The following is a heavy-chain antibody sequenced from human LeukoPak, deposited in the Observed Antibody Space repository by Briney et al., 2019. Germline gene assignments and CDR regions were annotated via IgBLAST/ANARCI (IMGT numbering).Heavy chain of an antibody. J-gene: IGHJ4*02. Sequence: PGRSLRLSCAASGFTFSSYAMHWVRQAPGKGLEWVAVISYDGSNKYYADSVKGRFTISRDNSKNTLYLQMHSLRVEDTAVYYCVKDYSTIAAAANPLFDYWGQGALVTVSS. D-gene: IGHD6-13*01. V-gene: IGHV3-30-3*01. CDR1: GFTFSSYA. CDR2: ISYDGSNK. CDR3: VKDYSTIAAAANPLFDY.